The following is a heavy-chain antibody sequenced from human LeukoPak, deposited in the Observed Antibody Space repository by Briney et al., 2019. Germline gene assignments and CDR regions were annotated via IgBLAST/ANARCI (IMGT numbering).Heavy chain of an antibody. V-gene: IGHV4-59*01. J-gene: IGHJ4*02. Sequence: PSETLSLTCTVSGGSISSYYWSWIRQPPGKGLEWIGYIYYSGSTNYNPSLKSRVTISVDTSKNQFSLKLSSVTTADTAVYYCARARGPEAGFDYWGQGTLVTVSS. CDR3: ARARGPEAGFDY. CDR1: GGSISSYY. D-gene: IGHD6-19*01. CDR2: IYYSGST.